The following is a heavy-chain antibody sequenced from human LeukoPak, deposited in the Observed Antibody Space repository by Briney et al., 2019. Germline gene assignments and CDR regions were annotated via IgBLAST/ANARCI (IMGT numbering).Heavy chain of an antibody. Sequence: GGSLRLSCAASGFTFSSYGMHWVRQAPGKGLEWVALIWYDGSNKYYGDSVKGRFTISRDNPKNTLYLQMNSLRAEDTAVYYCARDRCTNGVCYYDYWGQGTLVTVSS. D-gene: IGHD2-8*01. V-gene: IGHV3-33*01. CDR1: GFTFSSYG. J-gene: IGHJ4*02. CDR3: ARDRCTNGVCYYDY. CDR2: IWYDGSNK.